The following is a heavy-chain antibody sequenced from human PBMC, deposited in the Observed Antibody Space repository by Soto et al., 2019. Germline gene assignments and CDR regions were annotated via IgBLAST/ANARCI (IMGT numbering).Heavy chain of an antibody. V-gene: IGHV4-59*01. CDR3: ARVGSFWYRVGPKNWFAP. D-gene: IGHD2-15*01. CDR2: IYYSGST. CDR1: GGSISSYY. J-gene: IGHJ5*02. Sequence: PSETLSLTCTVSGGSISSYYWSWIRQPPGKGLEWIGYIYYSGSTNYNPSLKSRVTISVDTSKNQFSLKLSSVTAADTAVYYCARVGSFWYRVGPKNWFAPWGRGTLVPVSS.